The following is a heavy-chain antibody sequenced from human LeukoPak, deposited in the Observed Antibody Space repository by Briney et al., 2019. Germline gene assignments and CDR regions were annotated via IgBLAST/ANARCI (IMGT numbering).Heavy chain of an antibody. D-gene: IGHD1-7*01. CDR2: ITSSSSNI. CDR3: ARDDNWNYGGYFDY. V-gene: IGHV3-48*01. J-gene: IGHJ4*02. CDR1: GFSFSSYS. Sequence: GGSLRLSCAASGFSFSSYSMSWVRQAPGKGLEWVSYITSSSSNINFADSVKGRFTISRDNAKNSLYLQMNSLRAEDTAIYYCARDDNWNYGGYFDYWGQGTLVTVSS.